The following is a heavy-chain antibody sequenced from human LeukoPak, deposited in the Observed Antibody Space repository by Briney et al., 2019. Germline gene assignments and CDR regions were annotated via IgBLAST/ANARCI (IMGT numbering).Heavy chain of an antibody. CDR3: AKRPSDYGDYVSYFDY. D-gene: IGHD4-17*01. CDR2: ISDDGRSK. CDR1: GFSFISYG. J-gene: IGHJ4*02. V-gene: IGHV3-30*18. Sequence: GGSLRLSCAASGFSFISYGKHWVRQAPGKGLEWVGVISDDGRSKDYADSVKGRFTISRDNSKDTLYLQMNSLRDEDTAVYYCAKRPSDYGDYVSYFDYWGQGTLVTVSS.